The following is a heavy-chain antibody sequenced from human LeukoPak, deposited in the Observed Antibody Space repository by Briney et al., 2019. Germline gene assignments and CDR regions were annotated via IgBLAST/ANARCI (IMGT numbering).Heavy chain of an antibody. J-gene: IGHJ4*02. V-gene: IGHV3-33*01. CDR3: ARDRYSSSSGSGDY. D-gene: IGHD6-13*01. Sequence: GKSLRLSCAASTFTFSSYGMHWVSQAPGKGLEWVASIRYDGRNTHYADSVKGRFTISRDNARHTLLLQMSSLTAEDTAVYYCARDRYSSSSGSGDYWGQGTLVTVSS. CDR1: TFTFSSYG. CDR2: IRYDGRNT.